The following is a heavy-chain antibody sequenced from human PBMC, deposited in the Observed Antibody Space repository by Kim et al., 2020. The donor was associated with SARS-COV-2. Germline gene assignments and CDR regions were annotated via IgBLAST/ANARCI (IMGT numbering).Heavy chain of an antibody. V-gene: IGHV1-46*01. J-gene: IGHJ3*02. CDR1: GYTFTSYY. D-gene: IGHD6-19*01. CDR2: INPSGGST. CDR3: ARVRSGWQQNDAFDI. Sequence: ASVKVSCKASGYTFTSYYMHWVRQAPGQGLEWMGIINPSGGSTSYAQKFQGRVTMTRDTSTSTVYMELSSLRSEDTAVYYCARVRSGWQQNDAFDIWGQGTMVTVSS.